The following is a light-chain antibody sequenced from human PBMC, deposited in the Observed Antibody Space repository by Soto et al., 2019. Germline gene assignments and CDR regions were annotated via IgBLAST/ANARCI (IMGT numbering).Light chain of an antibody. Sequence: NFMLTQPHSVSESPGKTATISCTRSSGSIASNYVQWYQQRPGSAPTTVIYEDSQRPSGVPDRFSGSIDSSSNSASLIISGLKTEDEADYYCQSYDSTSVIFGGGTQLTVL. V-gene: IGLV6-57*04. CDR3: QSYDSTSVI. CDR2: EDS. J-gene: IGLJ2*01. CDR1: SGSIASNY.